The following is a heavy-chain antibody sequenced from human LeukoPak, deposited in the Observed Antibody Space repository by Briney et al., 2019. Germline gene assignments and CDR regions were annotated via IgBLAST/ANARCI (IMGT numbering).Heavy chain of an antibody. D-gene: IGHD3-22*01. CDR3: ARDSRYYNYDDSSGRISAGYYFDY. V-gene: IGHV3-74*01. CDR1: GFTFSNYW. CDR2: INSDGSST. Sequence: GGSLRLSCAASGFTFSNYWMHWVRQAPGKGLVWVSRINSDGSSTSYADSVKGRFTISRDNAKNTLYLQMNSLRAEDTAVYYCARDSRYYNYDDSSGRISAGYYFDYWGQGTLVTVSS. J-gene: IGHJ4*02.